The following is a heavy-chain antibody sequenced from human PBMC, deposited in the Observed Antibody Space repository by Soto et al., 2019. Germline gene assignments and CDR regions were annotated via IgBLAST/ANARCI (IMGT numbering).Heavy chain of an antibody. V-gene: IGHV3-23*01. CDR3: AKGFYGSGSYYNERAFDS. D-gene: IGHD3-10*01. Sequence: GGSLRLSCAASGFTFSNYAISWVRQTSGQGVEWVSVISGSGDFTYYADSVKGRFTISRDNPKNTIYLQMNSLRAEDTAVYYCAKGFYGSGSYYNERAFDSWGQGTLVTVSS. J-gene: IGHJ4*02. CDR2: ISGSGDFT. CDR1: GFTFSNYA.